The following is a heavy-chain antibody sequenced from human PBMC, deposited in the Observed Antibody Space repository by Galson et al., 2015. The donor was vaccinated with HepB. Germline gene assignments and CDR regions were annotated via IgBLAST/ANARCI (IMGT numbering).Heavy chain of an antibody. CDR1: GFTFSSYA. J-gene: IGHJ4*02. V-gene: IGHV3-23*01. CDR2: ISGSGGST. Sequence: SLRLSCAASGFTFSSYAMSWVRQAPGKGLEWVSAISGSGGSTYYADSVKGRFTISRDNSKNTLYLQMNSLRAEDTAVYYCAKDPGYYDSSGYYNYWGQGTLVTVSS. CDR3: AKDPGYYDSSGYYNY. D-gene: IGHD3-22*01.